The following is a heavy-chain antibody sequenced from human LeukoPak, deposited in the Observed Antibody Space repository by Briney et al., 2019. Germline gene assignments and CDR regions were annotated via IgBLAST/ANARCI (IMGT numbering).Heavy chain of an antibody. D-gene: IGHD2-2*01. CDR2: ISGSGGST. CDR3: AKHCSSTSWWVHYYYYGMDV. V-gene: IGHV3-23*01. CDR1: GFTFSSYA. J-gene: IGHJ6*02. Sequence: PGGSLRLSCAASGFTFSSYAMSWVRQAPGKGLEWVSAISGSGGSTYYADSVKGRFTISRDNSKNTLYLQMNSLRAEDTAVYYCAKHCSSTSWWVHYYYYGMDVWGQGTTVTVSS.